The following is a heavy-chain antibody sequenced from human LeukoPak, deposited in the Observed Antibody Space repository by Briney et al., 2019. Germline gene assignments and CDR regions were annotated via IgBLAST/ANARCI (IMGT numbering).Heavy chain of an antibody. D-gene: IGHD2-2*01. CDR2: IYSGGMT. CDR3: YARPVLPAAFLPSGNYMDV. Sequence: GGSLRLSCAASGLNVTYNYMSWVRQAPGKGLEWLSVIYSGGMTYYADSVKGRFIISRDNSKNTLYLQMKRLRAEATAVYYCYARPVLPAAFLPSGNYMDVWGKGTTVTVSS. CDR1: GLNVTYNY. J-gene: IGHJ6*03. V-gene: IGHV3-53*01.